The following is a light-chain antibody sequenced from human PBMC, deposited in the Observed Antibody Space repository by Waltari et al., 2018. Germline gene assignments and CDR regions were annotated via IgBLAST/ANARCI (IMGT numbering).Light chain of an antibody. Sequence: QSVLTQPPSASETPGQRVIISCSGSTSNLGRNYRYWYHQPPGMAPKLLIYRNNQRPSGVPDRFSGSKSGTSASLAISGLRSEDEAVYYCASWDDSHYVFGTGTKVTVL. CDR2: RNN. CDR1: TSNLGRNY. CDR3: ASWDDSHYV. V-gene: IGLV1-47*01. J-gene: IGLJ1*01.